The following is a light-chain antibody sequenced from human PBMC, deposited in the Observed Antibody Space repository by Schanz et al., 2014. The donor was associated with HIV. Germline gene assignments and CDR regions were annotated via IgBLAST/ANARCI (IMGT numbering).Light chain of an antibody. CDR2: AGS. Sequence: IQMTQSPSSLSASVGDRVTITCRASQDIRNDLGWYQQKPGKAPKLLIYAGSRLQSGVPSRFSGSGSGTEFTLTISGLQPDDFATYYCQQLNSYPRYTFGQGTKLEIK. CDR1: QDIRND. V-gene: IGKV1-17*01. CDR3: QQLNSYPRYT. J-gene: IGKJ2*01.